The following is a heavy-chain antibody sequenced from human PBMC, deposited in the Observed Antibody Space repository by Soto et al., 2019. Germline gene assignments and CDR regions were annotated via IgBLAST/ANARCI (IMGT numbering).Heavy chain of an antibody. CDR2: IYYSGSP. V-gene: IGHV4-59*01. Sequence: SETLSLTCTVSGGSISSFYWSWIRQPPGKGLEWIGYIYYSGSPNYNPSLKSRVTISVDTSKNQFSLKLSSVTAADTAVYHCARDLGYCSSTNCYHYFDPWGQGTLVTVSS. CDR1: GGSISSFY. CDR3: ARDLGYCSSTNCYHYFDP. J-gene: IGHJ5*02. D-gene: IGHD2-2*01.